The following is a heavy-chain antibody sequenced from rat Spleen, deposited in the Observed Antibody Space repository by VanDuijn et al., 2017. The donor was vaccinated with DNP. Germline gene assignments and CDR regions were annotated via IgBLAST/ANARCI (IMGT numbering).Heavy chain of an antibody. V-gene: IGHV2-41*01. CDR3: ARWEGINAY. Sequence: QVQLEESGPGLMQPSETLSLTCTVSGFSLTSYNVHWVRQPPGKGLEWMGLIGNTGGTRYNAVFKSRLSISKDTSKSQVFLKMNSLQTEDTAMYFCARWEGINAYWGQGTLVTVSS. CDR1: GFSLTSYN. J-gene: IGHJ3*01. D-gene: IGHD1-11*01. CDR2: IGNTGGT.